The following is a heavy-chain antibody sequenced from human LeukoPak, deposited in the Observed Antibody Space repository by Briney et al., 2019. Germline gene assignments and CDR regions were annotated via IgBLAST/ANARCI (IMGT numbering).Heavy chain of an antibody. V-gene: IGHV4-59*02. Sequence: SETLSLTCTVSGGSVSGNSPSSYYWSWIRQPPGKGLEWIGYIYYSGSTNYNPSLKSRVTISVDTSKNQFSLKLSSVTAADTAVYYCARALSYDSSGYAVYFQHWGQGTLVTVSS. CDR2: IYYSGST. D-gene: IGHD3-22*01. CDR3: ARALSYDSSGYAVYFQH. CDR1: GGSVSGNSPSSYY. J-gene: IGHJ1*01.